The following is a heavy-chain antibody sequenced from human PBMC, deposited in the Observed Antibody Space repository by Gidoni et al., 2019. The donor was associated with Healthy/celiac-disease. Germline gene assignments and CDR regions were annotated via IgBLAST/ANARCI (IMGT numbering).Heavy chain of an antibody. CDR2: FEPEDGET. CDR1: GYTLTALS. V-gene: IGHV1-24*01. Sequence: QVQLVQSGAEVKKPGASVKVSCTVSGYTLTALSIHWVRQAPGKGLEWMGGFEPEDGETIYAQKFQGRVTMTEDTSTDTAYMELSSLRSEDTAVYYCATDHPRQLVHTVGFDPWGQGTLVTVSS. CDR3: ATDHPRQLVHTVGFDP. D-gene: IGHD6-6*01. J-gene: IGHJ5*02.